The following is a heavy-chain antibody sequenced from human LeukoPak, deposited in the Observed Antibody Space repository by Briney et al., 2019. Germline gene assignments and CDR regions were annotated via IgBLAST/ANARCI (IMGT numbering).Heavy chain of an antibody. CDR1: GFAVSSNY. CDR2: ISDDSAKI. J-gene: IGHJ5*02. V-gene: IGHV3-23*01. D-gene: IGHD3-22*01. Sequence: PGGSLRLSCAASGFAVSSNYMSWVRQAPGKGLDWVSAISDDSAKIYYSASVKGRFTISRDNSKNTLFLQLNSLRVEDTGVYYCAREYDSSWPSWGQGTLVTVSS. CDR3: AREYDSSWPS.